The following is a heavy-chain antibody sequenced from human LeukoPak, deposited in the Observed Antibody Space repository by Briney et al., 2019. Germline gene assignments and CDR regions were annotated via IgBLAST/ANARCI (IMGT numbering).Heavy chain of an antibody. V-gene: IGHV1-2*02. D-gene: IGHD6-13*01. Sequence: GASVTVSCKASGYTFTGYYMHWVRQPPGQGLEWMGWINPNSGGTNYAQKFQGRVTMTRDTSISTAYMELSRLRSDDTAVYYCAGAAGTRWFDPWGQGTLVTVSS. CDR1: GYTFTGYY. CDR2: INPNSGGT. CDR3: AGAAGTRWFDP. J-gene: IGHJ5*02.